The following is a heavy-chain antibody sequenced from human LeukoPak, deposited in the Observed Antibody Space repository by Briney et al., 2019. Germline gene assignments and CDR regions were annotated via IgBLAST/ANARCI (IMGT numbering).Heavy chain of an antibody. D-gene: IGHD6-19*01. Sequence: GGSLRLSCAASGFTFHTYFMGWVRQAPGKGLEWVANIKADGSEADYADSVKGRFTISRDNSKNTLYLQMNSLRAEDTAVYYCARGTEQWLTYFDYWGQGTLVTVSS. CDR3: ARGTEQWLTYFDY. CDR1: GFTFHTYF. CDR2: IKADGSEA. J-gene: IGHJ4*02. V-gene: IGHV3-7*01.